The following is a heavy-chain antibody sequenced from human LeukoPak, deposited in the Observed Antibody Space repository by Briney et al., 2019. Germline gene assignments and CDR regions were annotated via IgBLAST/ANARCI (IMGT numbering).Heavy chain of an antibody. V-gene: IGHV3-7*03. CDR1: GFTFSSYW. Sequence: GSLRLSCAASGFTFSSYWMSWVRQAPGKGLEWVANIKEDGSEKHYVDSVKGRFTISRDNAKNSLSLQMNSLRAEDTAVYHCAKFWSGHLVPPYADHWGQGTLVTVSS. CDR2: IKEDGSEK. D-gene: IGHD6-25*01. J-gene: IGHJ4*02. CDR3: AKFWSGHLVPPYADH.